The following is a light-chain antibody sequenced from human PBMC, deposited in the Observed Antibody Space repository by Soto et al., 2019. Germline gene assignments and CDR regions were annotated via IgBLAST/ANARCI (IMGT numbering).Light chain of an antibody. V-gene: IGKV3-11*01. J-gene: IGKJ4*01. CDR1: QNVGSY. Sequence: EIVLTQSPATLSLSPGERATLSCRASQNVGSYLAWYQQKPGQAPRLLIYDASDRATDIPARFSGSGSGTDFTLTISSLEPEDFALYYCQHRGNWPLTFGGGTKVEIK. CDR2: DAS. CDR3: QHRGNWPLT.